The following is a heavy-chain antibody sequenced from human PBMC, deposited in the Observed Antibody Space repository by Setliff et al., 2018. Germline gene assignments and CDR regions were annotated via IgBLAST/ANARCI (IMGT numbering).Heavy chain of an antibody. V-gene: IGHV4-61*02. CDR2: IYSSGST. CDR3: ARGGVYRPYYFDS. J-gene: IGHJ4*02. CDR1: GGSTNSDTYY. Sequence: SETLSLTCTVSGGSTNSDTYYWSWIRRPAGKGLEWIGRIYSSGSTDYNPSLKSRVTISVDTSKNQFSLKLRSVTAADTAVYYCARGGVYRPYYFDSWGQGTLVTVSS. D-gene: IGHD3-16*02.